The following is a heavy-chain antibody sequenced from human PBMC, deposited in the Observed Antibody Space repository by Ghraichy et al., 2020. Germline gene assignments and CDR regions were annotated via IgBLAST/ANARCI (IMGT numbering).Heavy chain of an antibody. J-gene: IGHJ4*02. D-gene: IGHD3-22*01. CDR1: GGSISSYY. V-gene: IGHV4-59*01. CDR3: ARSLSRYDSSGYYPPGY. CDR2: IYYSGST. Sequence: SETLSLTCTVSGGSISSYYWSWIRQPPGKGLEWIGYIYYSGSTNYNPSLKSRVTISVDTSKNQFSLKLSSVTAADTAVYYCARSLSRYDSSGYYPPGYWGQGTLVTVSS.